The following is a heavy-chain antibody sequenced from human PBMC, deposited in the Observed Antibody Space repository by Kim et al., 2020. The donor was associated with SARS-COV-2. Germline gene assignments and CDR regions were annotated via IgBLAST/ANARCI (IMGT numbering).Heavy chain of an antibody. V-gene: IGHV4-34*01. J-gene: IGHJ6*03. CDR1: GGSFSGYY. Sequence: SETLSLTCAVYGGSFSGYYWSWIRQPPGKGLEWIGEINHSGSTNYNPSLKSRVTISVDTSKNQFSLKLSSVTAADTAVYYCARGLFYCSGGSCYYYYYMDVWGKGTTVTVSS. D-gene: IGHD2-15*01. CDR3: ARGLFYCSGGSCYYYYYMDV. CDR2: INHSGST.